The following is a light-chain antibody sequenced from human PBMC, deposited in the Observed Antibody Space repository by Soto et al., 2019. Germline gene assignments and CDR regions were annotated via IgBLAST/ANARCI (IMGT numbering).Light chain of an antibody. CDR2: SHN. CDR1: SSNIGSTS. J-gene: IGLJ1*01. Sequence: QSVLTQPPSVSGTPGQRVTISCSGSSSNIGSTSVNWYQQLPGTAPKLLIYSHNQRPSGVPDRFSGSKSGTSASLAISGLQSDDEADYYCAARDDSLNGYVFGAGTKVTVL. V-gene: IGLV1-44*01. CDR3: AARDDSLNGYV.